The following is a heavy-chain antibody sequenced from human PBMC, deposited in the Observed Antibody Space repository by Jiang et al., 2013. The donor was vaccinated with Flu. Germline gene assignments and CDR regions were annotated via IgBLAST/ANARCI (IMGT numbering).Heavy chain of an antibody. CDR2: TYYRSKWYN. CDR3: ARGLGGYGMDV. Sequence: QTLSLTCAISGTVSLATVLLGTGSGSPIESLEWLGRTYYRSKWYNDYAVSVKSRITINPDTSMNQFSLHLNSVTPEDTAVYYCARGLGGYGMDVWGQGTTVTVSS. V-gene: IGHV6-1*01. CDR1: GTVSLATVLL. J-gene: IGHJ6*02. D-gene: IGHD3-16*01.